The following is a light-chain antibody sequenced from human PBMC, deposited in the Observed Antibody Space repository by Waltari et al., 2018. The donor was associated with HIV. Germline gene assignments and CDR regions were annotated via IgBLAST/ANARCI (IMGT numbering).Light chain of an antibody. V-gene: IGLV2-23*02. J-gene: IGLJ2*01. Sequence: QSALTQPASVSGSPGQSITLSCTGTSSDVGGYNLVSWYQQHPGKAPKLMIYEVSKRPSGVSNRVSGSKSGNTASLTISGLQAEDEADYYCCAYAGSTTYVIFGGGTKLTVL. CDR1: SSDVGGYNL. CDR3: CAYAGSTTYVI. CDR2: EVS.